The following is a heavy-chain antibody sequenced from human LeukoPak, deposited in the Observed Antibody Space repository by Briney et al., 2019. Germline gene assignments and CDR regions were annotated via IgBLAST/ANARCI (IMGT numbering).Heavy chain of an antibody. J-gene: IGHJ6*03. D-gene: IGHD6-6*01. CDR1: GFSLSTSGMR. CDR3: ARMSSSSLDYYYMDV. V-gene: IGHV2-70*04. Sequence: SGPTLVNPTQTLTLTCTFSGFSLSTSGMRVSWIRQPPGKALEWLARIDWGDDKFYSTSLKTRLTISKDTSKNQVVLTMTNMDPVDTATYYCARMSSSSLDYYYMDVWGKGTTVTVSS. CDR2: IDWGDDK.